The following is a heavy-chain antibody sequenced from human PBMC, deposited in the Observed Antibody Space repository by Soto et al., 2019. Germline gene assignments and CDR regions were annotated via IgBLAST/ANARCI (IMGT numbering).Heavy chain of an antibody. Sequence: SVKVSCKASGGTFSSYAISWVRQAPGQGLEWMGGIIPIFGTANYAQKFQGRVTITADESTSTAYMELSSLRSEDTAVYYCARSGPREYYYDSSGYPLRNFDYWG. V-gene: IGHV1-69*13. CDR3: ARSGPREYYYDSSGYPLRNFDY. CDR1: GGTFSSYA. J-gene: IGHJ4*01. D-gene: IGHD3-22*01. CDR2: IIPIFGTA.